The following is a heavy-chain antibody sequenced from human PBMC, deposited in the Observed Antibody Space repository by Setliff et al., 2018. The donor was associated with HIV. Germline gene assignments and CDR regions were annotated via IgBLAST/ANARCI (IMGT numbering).Heavy chain of an antibody. Sequence: ASVKVSCKASGYSFTGYWMHWVRQAPGQGLEWMGRINPHSGVTNYAQKFQGRVTMTRDTSITTAYMELSRLRSDDTAVYYCARGGTTANYYYYYMDVWGKGTTVTVSS. J-gene: IGHJ6*03. CDR3: ARGGTTANYYYYYMDV. CDR1: GYSFTGYW. D-gene: IGHD1-1*01. V-gene: IGHV1-2*06. CDR2: INPHSGVT.